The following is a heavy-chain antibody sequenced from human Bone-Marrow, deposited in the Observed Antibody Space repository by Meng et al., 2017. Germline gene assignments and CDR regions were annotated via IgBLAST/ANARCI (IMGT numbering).Heavy chain of an antibody. CDR3: ARTTMVRGVIRGFDY. V-gene: IGHV3-48*03. CDR1: GFTFSSYE. D-gene: IGHD3-10*01. Sequence: GESLKISCAASGFTFSSYEMNWVRQAPGKGLEWVSYISSSGSTIYYADSVKGRFTISRDNAKNSLYLQMNSLRAEDTAVYYCARTTMVRGVIRGFDYWGQGTLVTVSS. J-gene: IGHJ4*02. CDR2: ISSSGSTI.